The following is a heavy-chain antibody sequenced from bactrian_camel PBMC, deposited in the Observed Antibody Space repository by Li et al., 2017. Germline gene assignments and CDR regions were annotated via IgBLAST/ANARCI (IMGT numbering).Heavy chain of an antibody. V-gene: IGHV3S40*01. CDR3: AAALAVAWIPCGTSYEYRY. D-gene: IGHD7*01. J-gene: IGHJ4*01. Sequence: VQLVESGGGPVQAGGSLRLSCVASGYTYSNYCMGWFRQAPGKEREGVATIGTGSGRTYYADSVKGRFTISQDNAKNIVYLQMNSLKPEDTALYYCAAALAVAWIPCGTSYEYRYWGQGTQ. CDR1: GYTYSNYC. CDR2: IGTGSGRT.